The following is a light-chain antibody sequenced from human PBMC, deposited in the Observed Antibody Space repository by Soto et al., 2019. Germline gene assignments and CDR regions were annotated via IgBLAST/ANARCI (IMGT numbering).Light chain of an antibody. Sequence: DIQMTQSPSTLSASVGDRVTITCRASQSISSWLAWYQQKPGKAPKLLIYKASSLESGVPSRFSGSGSGTKVTITISSLQPDDFATYYCQQYNSYSRRTFGQGTKVEIK. CDR3: QQYNSYSRRT. J-gene: IGKJ1*01. V-gene: IGKV1-5*03. CDR2: KAS. CDR1: QSISSW.